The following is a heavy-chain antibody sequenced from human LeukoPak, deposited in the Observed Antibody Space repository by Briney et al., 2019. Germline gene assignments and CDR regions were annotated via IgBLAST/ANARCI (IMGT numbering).Heavy chain of an antibody. J-gene: IGHJ3*02. CDR2: ISYDGSNK. CDR1: GFTFSNYG. D-gene: IGHD3-22*01. V-gene: IGHV3-30*03. CDR3: AREGYYAFDI. Sequence: PGGSLRLSCAASGFTFSNYGMHWVRQAPGKGLEWVALISYDGSNKYYADSVKGRFTISRDNSKNTYLQMNSLRAEDTAVYYCAREGYYAFDIWGQGSIVTVSS.